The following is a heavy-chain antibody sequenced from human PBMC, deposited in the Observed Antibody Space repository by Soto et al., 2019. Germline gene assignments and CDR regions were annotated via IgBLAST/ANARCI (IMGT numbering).Heavy chain of an antibody. CDR3: ARAMVRGVSIYYYYGMDV. CDR2: IYYSGNT. J-gene: IGHJ6*02. V-gene: IGHV4-39*07. Sequence: PSETLSLTCSVSGDYISNRNYHWGWTRQPPGKGLEWIGSIYYSGNTYYNPSLKSRVTISVDKSKNQFSLKLSSVTAADTAVYYCARAMVRGVSIYYYYGMDVWGQGTTVTVSS. CDR1: GDYISNRNYH. D-gene: IGHD3-10*01.